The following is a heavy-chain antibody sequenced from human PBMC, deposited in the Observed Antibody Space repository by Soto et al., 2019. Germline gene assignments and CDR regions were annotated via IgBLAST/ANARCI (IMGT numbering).Heavy chain of an antibody. J-gene: IGHJ6*03. CDR1: GGSISSYY. CDR2: IYYSGST. Sequence: TLSLTCTVSGGSISSYYWSWIRQPPGKGLEWIGYIYYSGSTNYNPSLKSRVTISVDTSKNQFSLKLSSVTAADTAVYYCARTDCSSTSCRDPYYYYYMDVWGKGTTVTVSS. D-gene: IGHD2-2*01. CDR3: ARTDCSSTSCRDPYYYYYMDV. V-gene: IGHV4-59*01.